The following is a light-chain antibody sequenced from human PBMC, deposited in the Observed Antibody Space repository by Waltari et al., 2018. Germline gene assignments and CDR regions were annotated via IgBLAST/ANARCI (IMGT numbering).Light chain of an antibody. J-gene: IGLJ1*01. CDR3: CSYAGRYTFV. CDR1: ISDVGNYNY. Sequence: QSALTQPRSVSVSPGQSVTISCTATISDVGNYNYVSWDQQHPGKAPKLIIYEVTKRPSGFPDRLSGAKSGNTASLTISGLQAEDEADYYCCSYAGRYTFVFGTGTKVTVL. CDR2: EVT. V-gene: IGLV2-11*01.